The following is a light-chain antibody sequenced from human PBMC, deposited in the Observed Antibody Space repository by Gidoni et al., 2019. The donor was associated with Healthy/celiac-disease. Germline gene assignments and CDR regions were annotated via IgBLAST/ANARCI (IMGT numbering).Light chain of an antibody. V-gene: IGKV3-11*01. Sequence: VFPPSPGPLSLSPGERPTLSCRTRQPITNYVAWYQQKPGQAPRLLIYDASNRAPGIPARFSGSGSGTDLTLTISSLEPEDFAVYYCLQRNSWPQTFGQGTKLEIK. CDR3: LQRNSWPQT. J-gene: IGKJ2*01. CDR2: DAS. CDR1: QPITNY.